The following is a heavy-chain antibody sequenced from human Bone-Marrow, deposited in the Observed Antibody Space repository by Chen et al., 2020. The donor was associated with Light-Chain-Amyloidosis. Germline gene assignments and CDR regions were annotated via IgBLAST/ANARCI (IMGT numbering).Heavy chain of an antibody. CDR2: IYHSGST. D-gene: IGHD3-10*01. CDR1: GYSLSSGYY. J-gene: IGHJ6*02. Sequence: QVQLQASGPGLVKPSETLSLPCAVSGYSLSSGYYWGWIRQPPGKGLEWIGSIYHSGSTYYNPSLKSRVTISVDTSKNQFSLKLSSVTAADTAVYYWASYGSGSYTRYYYGMDVWGQGTTVTVSS. V-gene: IGHV4-38-2*01. CDR3: ASYGSGSYTRYYYGMDV.